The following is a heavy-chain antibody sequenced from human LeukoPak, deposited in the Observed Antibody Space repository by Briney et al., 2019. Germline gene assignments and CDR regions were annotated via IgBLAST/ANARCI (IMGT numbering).Heavy chain of an antibody. CDR1: GFTFSSYA. V-gene: IGHV3-23*01. CDR3: AKDFRVSY. Sequence: GGSLRLSCAASGFTFSSYAMSWVRQAPGKGLEWVSAIRGSGSDTYYADSVKGRFSISRDDSRNTLSLQMNSLRAEDTAVYYCAKDFRVSYWGQGTLVTVSS. J-gene: IGHJ4*02. CDR2: IRGSGSDT.